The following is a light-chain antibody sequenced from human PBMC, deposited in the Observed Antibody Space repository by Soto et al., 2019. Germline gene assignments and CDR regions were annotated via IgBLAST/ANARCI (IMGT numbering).Light chain of an antibody. CDR3: QQYYSSPLT. J-gene: IGKJ4*01. V-gene: IGKV4-1*01. CDR1: QSLLSSVDNKNY. CDR2: WAS. Sequence: DIVMTQSPDSLSVPLGERATINCKSSQSLLSSVDNKNYLAWHQQRPGKSPKLVILWASTRESGVPDRFSGSGSGTDFTLTINSLQAEDVAVYYCQQYYSSPLTFGGGTKVEIK.